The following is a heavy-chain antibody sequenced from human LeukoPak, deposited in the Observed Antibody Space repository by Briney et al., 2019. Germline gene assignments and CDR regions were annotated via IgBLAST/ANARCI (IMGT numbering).Heavy chain of an antibody. CDR3: ARQPTYGDYVPKALDI. V-gene: IGHV4-30-4*01. D-gene: IGHD4-17*01. Sequence: SETLSLTCTVSGGSISSGDYYWSWIRQPPGKGLEWIGYIYYSGSTYYNPSLKSRVTISVDTSKNQFSLKLSSVTAADTAVYYCARQPTYGDYVPKALDIWGQGTMVTVSS. CDR1: GGSISSGDYY. CDR2: IYYSGST. J-gene: IGHJ3*02.